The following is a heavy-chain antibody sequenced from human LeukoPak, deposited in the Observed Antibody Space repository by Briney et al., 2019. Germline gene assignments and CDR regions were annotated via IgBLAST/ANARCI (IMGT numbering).Heavy chain of an antibody. V-gene: IGHV4-4*07. Sequence: SETLSLTYTVSGGSISSYYWSWIRQPARKGLEWIGRIYTSGSTNYNASLKSRVSMSVDTSKNQFSLKLSSVTAADTAVFYCARENSGSYREFDYWGQGTLVTVSS. CDR1: GGSISSYY. CDR2: IYTSGST. CDR3: ARENSGSYREFDY. D-gene: IGHD1-26*01. J-gene: IGHJ4*02.